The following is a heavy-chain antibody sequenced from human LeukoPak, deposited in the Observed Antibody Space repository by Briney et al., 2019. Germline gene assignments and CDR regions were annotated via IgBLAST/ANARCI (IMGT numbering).Heavy chain of an antibody. D-gene: IGHD3-3*01. Sequence: GASVKVSCKASGYTFTGYYMHWVRQAPGQGLEWMGWINPNSGGTNYAQKFQGRVTMTRDTSISTAYMELSRLRSDDTAVYYCARQRSLRFLEWFFQHWGQGTLVTASS. CDR3: ARQRSLRFLEWFFQH. J-gene: IGHJ1*01. CDR1: GYTFTGYY. V-gene: IGHV1-2*02. CDR2: INPNSGGT.